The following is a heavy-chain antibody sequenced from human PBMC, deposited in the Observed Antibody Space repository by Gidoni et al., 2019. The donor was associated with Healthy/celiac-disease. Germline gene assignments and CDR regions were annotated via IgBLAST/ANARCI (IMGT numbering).Heavy chain of an antibody. V-gene: IGHV3-11*01. Sequence: VQRVESGGGFVKPGGSLRLPCAASAFPLSDYYMSWVRQAPGKGLEWVSYISSSGGTMYYADSVKGRFTISRDNAKNSLFLQMNSLRVEDTAVYYCAREGESGLHTTFDYWGQGVLVTVSS. CDR2: ISSSGGTM. J-gene: IGHJ4*02. D-gene: IGHD5-12*01. CDR3: AREGESGLHTTFDY. CDR1: AFPLSDYY.